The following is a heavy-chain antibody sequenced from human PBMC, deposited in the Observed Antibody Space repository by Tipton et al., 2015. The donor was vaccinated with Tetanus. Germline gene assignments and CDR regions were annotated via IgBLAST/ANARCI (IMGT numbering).Heavy chain of an antibody. CDR2: VYYDGSA. V-gene: IGHV4-39*01. J-gene: IGHJ1*01. D-gene: IGHD1-26*01. CDR3: ARLIVGATTSEYFQH. Sequence: TLSLTCTVSGDSISSSEYYWGWIRQPPGEGLEWIASVYYDGSAYTNPSLKSRIAISIDTSGSQFSLKLSSVTAADTAVYYCARLIVGATTSEYFQHWGQGTLVTVSS. CDR1: GDSISSSEYY.